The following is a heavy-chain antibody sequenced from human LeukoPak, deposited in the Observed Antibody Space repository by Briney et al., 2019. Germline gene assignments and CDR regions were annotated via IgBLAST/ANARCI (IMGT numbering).Heavy chain of an antibody. CDR3: ASVRPGVAAPTDLVSVWFDP. D-gene: IGHD6-25*01. CDR2: INHSGST. J-gene: IGHJ5*02. Sequence: SETLSLTCAVYGGSFSGYYWSWIRQPPGKGLEWIGEINHSGSTNYNPSLKSRVTISVDTSKNQFSLKLSSVTAADTAVYYCASVRPGVAAPTDLVSVWFDPWGQGTLVTVSS. V-gene: IGHV4-34*01. CDR1: GGSFSGYY.